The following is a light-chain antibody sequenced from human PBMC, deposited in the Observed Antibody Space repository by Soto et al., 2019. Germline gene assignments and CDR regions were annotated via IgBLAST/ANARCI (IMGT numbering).Light chain of an antibody. V-gene: IGKV3-20*01. Sequence: EVGLTQSPGTLSLSPGERATLSCRASQSVSSGYLAWYQQKPGQAPRLLIYGASSRATGIPDRFSGSGSGTDFTLTISRLESEDFGLYYCQQYGSSSRTFGQGTELEIK. J-gene: IGKJ1*01. CDR3: QQYGSSSRT. CDR1: QSVSSGY. CDR2: GAS.